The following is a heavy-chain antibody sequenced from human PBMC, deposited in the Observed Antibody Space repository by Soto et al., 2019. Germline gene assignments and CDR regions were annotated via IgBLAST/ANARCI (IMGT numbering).Heavy chain of an antibody. CDR3: ARVWGSYRAPSGGAGFDP. D-gene: IGHD3-16*02. CDR1: GYTFTSNA. V-gene: IGHV1-18*04. Sequence: AASVKVSCKASGYTFTSNAITWVRQAPGQGLEWMGWISTYNGDTNYAQKFQGRVTMTTDTSTSTAYMELRSLTSDDTAVYYCARVWGSYRAPSGGAGFDPWGQGTLVTVSS. J-gene: IGHJ5*02. CDR2: ISTYNGDT.